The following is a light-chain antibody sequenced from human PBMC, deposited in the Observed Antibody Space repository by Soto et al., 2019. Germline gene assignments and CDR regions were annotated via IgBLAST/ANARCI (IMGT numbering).Light chain of an antibody. CDR1: QSVLYSSNNKNY. Sequence: DIVMTQSPDSLAVSLGERATINCKSSQSVLYSSNNKNYLAWYQQKPGQPPKLPIYWASTRESGVPDRFSGSGSGTDFTLTISSLQAEDVAVYCCQQYYSTPSWTFGQGTKVEIK. CDR2: WAS. V-gene: IGKV4-1*01. J-gene: IGKJ1*01. CDR3: QQYYSTPSWT.